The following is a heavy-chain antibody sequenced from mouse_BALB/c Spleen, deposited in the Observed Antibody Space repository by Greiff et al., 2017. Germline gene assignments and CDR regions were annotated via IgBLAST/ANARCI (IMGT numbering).Heavy chain of an antibody. CDR2: ISSGGST. D-gene: IGHD1-1*01. J-gene: IGHJ2*01. V-gene: IGHV5-6-5*01. Sequence: EVKLMESGGGLVKPGGSLKLSCAASGFTFSSYAMSWVRKTPEKRLEWVASISSGGSTYYPDSVKGRFTISRDNARNILYLQMSSLRSEDTAMYYCARGITTVVAYDYWGQGTTLTVSS. CDR3: ARGITTVVAYDY. CDR1: GFTFSSYA.